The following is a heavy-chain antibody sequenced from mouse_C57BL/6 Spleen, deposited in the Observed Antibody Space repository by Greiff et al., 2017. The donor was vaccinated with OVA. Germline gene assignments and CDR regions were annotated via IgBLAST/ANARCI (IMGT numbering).Heavy chain of an antibody. CDR1: GYTFTSYW. J-gene: IGHJ2*01. CDR2: IDPSDSYT. D-gene: IGHD1-1*01. CDR3: ARRYYGSSLLLDY. V-gene: IGHV1-50*01. Sequence: QVQLQQPGAELVKPGASVKLSCKASGYTFTSYWMQWVKQRPGQGLEWIGEIDPSDSYTNYNQKFKGKATLTVDTSSSTAYMQLSSLTSEDSAVYYCARRYYGSSLLLDYWGQGTTLTVSS.